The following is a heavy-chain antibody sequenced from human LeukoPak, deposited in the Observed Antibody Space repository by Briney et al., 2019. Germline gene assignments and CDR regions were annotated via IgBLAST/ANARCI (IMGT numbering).Heavy chain of an antibody. Sequence: SETLSLTCTVSGGSISSYYWSWIRQPPGKGLEWIGYIYYSGSTNYNPPLKSRVTISVDTSKNQISLKLSSVTAADTAVYYCARASGSYGSGSYYYYGMDVWGKGTTVTVSS. CDR1: GGSISSYY. J-gene: IGHJ6*04. D-gene: IGHD3-10*01. V-gene: IGHV4-59*08. CDR2: IYYSGST. CDR3: ARASGSYGSGSYYYYGMDV.